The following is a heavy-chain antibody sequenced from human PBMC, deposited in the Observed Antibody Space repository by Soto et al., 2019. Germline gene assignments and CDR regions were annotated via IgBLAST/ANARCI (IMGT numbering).Heavy chain of an antibody. CDR3: ARESEDLTSNFDY. J-gene: IGHJ4*02. Sequence: LRLSCAASGLTFTRYSMNWVRQAPGKGLEWVSSISSTTNYIYYGDSMKGRFTISRDNAKNSLYLEMNSLRAEDTAVYYCARESEDLTSNFDYWGQGTLVTVSS. V-gene: IGHV3-21*06. CDR1: GLTFTRYS. CDR2: ISSTTNYI.